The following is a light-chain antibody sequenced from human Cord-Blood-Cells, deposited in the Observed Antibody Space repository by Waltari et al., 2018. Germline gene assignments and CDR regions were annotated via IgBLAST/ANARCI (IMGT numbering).Light chain of an antibody. CDR2: SNK. Sequence: QSVLTQPPSASGTPGQRVTISCSGSSSNIGSNTVNWYQHLPGTAPKLPLYSNKQRPSGVPARFSGSKSGTSASLAISGLQSEDEADYYCAAWDDSLNGWVFGGGTKLTVL. CDR3: AAWDDSLNGWV. CDR1: SSNIGSNT. V-gene: IGLV1-44*01. J-gene: IGLJ3*02.